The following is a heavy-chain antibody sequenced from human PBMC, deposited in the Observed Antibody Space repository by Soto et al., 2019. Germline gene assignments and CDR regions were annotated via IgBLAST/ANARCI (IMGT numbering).Heavy chain of an antibody. V-gene: IGHV3-21*01. CDR2: ISGASTDI. CDR3: ARESDPAKAFDI. Sequence: PVGSLRLSCAASGFSFSSYTLNWFRQAPEKGLEWVSSISGASTDIYYTDLVKGRFTISRDNVKNSLFLQMNSLRAEDTAVYYCARESDPAKAFDIWGQGTMVTVSS. CDR1: GFSFSSYT. J-gene: IGHJ3*02.